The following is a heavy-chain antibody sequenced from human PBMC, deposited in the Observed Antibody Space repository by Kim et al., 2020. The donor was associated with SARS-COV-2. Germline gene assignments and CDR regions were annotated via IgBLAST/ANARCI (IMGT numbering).Heavy chain of an antibody. J-gene: IGHJ4*02. Sequence: QKFQGRVTMTRDTSISTAYMELSRLRSDDTAVYYCAREEGDFWSGYYFDYWGQGTLVTVSS. CDR3: AREEGDFWSGYYFDY. D-gene: IGHD3-3*01. V-gene: IGHV1-2*02.